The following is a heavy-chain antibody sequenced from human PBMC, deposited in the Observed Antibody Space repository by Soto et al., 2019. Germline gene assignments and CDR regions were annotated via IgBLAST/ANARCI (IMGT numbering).Heavy chain of an antibody. D-gene: IGHD3-22*01. J-gene: IGHJ6*02. CDR3: ATTYYFDSSGYNKPDYYSMDV. CDR2: IIPIFGTA. V-gene: IGHV1-69*13. Sequence: SVKVSCKASGGAFSSYAISWVRQAPGQGLEWMGGIIPIFGTANYAQKFQGRVTITADESTSTAYMELSSLRSEDTAVYYCATTYYFDSSGYNKPDYYSMDVWGQGTTVTVSS. CDR1: GGAFSSYA.